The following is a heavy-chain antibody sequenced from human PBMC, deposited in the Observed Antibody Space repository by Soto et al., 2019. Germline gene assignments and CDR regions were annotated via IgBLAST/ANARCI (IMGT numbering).Heavy chain of an antibody. Sequence: GGSLRLSCAASGFTFSSYWMSWVRQAPGKGLEWVANIKQDGSEKYYVDSVKGRFTISRDNAKNSRYLQMNSLRAEDTAVYYCARDPDCSGGSCADYYYYMDVWGKGTTVTVSS. V-gene: IGHV3-7*01. CDR1: GFTFSSYW. CDR2: IKQDGSEK. D-gene: IGHD2-15*01. CDR3: ARDPDCSGGSCADYYYYMDV. J-gene: IGHJ6*03.